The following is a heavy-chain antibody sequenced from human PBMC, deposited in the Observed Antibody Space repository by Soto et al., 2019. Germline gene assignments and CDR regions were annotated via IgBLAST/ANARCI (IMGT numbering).Heavy chain of an antibody. CDR2: ISSSSSYI. D-gene: IGHD3-3*01. CDR3: ARDPGYYSYSYYGMDV. J-gene: IGHJ6*02. Sequence: PGGSLRLSCAASGFTFSSYSMNWVRQAPGKGLEWVSSISSSSSYIYYADSVKGRFTISRDNAKNSLYLQMNSLRAEDTAVYYCARDPGYYSYSYYGMDVWGQGTTVTVSS. V-gene: IGHV3-21*01. CDR1: GFTFSSYS.